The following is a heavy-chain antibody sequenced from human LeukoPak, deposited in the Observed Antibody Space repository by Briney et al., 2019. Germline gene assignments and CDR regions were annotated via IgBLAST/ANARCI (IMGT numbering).Heavy chain of an antibody. V-gene: IGHV3-23*01. CDR3: AKDLWDDSSGYYYETGYYFDY. Sequence: GGSLRLSCAASGFTFSSYAMSWVRQAPGKGLEWVSAISGSGGSTYYADSVKGRFTISRDNSKNTLYLQMNSLRAEDTAVYYCAKDLWDDSSGYYYETGYYFDYWGQGTLVTVSS. J-gene: IGHJ4*02. CDR2: ISGSGGST. D-gene: IGHD3-22*01. CDR1: GFTFSSYA.